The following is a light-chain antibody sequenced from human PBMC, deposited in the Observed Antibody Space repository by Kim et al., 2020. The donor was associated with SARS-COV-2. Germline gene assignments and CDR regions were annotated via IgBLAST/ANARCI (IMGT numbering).Light chain of an antibody. V-gene: IGKV1-17*03. Sequence: SASVGDRVTINCRASQDISYFLAWIQQKPGKAPKRLIYGASTLQSGVPSRFSGSGSGTEFTLTISSLQPEDFATYFCLQHKTFPYTFGQGTKLEIK. J-gene: IGKJ2*01. CDR1: QDISYF. CDR2: GAS. CDR3: LQHKTFPYT.